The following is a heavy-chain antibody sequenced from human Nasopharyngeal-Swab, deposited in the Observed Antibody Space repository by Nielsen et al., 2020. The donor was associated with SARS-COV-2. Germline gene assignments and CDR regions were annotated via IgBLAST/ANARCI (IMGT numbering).Heavy chain of an antibody. CDR3: ARGGYSSGWVVY. D-gene: IGHD6-19*01. Sequence: SETLSLTCTVSGYSISSGYYWGWIRQPPWKGLEWIGSIYHSGSTYYNPSLKSRVTISVDTSKNQFSLKLSSVTAADTAVYYCARGGYSSGWVVYCGQGTLVTVSS. CDR1: GYSISSGYY. CDR2: IYHSGST. J-gene: IGHJ4*02. V-gene: IGHV4-38-2*02.